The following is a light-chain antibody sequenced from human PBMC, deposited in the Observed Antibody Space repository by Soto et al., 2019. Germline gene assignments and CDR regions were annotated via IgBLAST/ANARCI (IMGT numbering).Light chain of an antibody. CDR1: QGISNY. Sequence: DIQMTQSPSSLSASVGDRVTITCRASQGISNYLAWYQQKPGKVPKLLIYAASTLQSGVPSRFSGSGSWTDFILTISSLQPEDDATYYCQKYNSAPPWTFGQGTKVEIK. J-gene: IGKJ1*01. CDR2: AAS. CDR3: QKYNSAPPWT. V-gene: IGKV1-27*01.